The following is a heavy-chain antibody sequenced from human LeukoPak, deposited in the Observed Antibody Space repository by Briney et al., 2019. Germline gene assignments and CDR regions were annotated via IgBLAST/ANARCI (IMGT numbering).Heavy chain of an antibody. CDR2: ISGSGGST. Sequence: PGGSLRLSCAASGFTFSSYAMSWVRQAPGKGLEWVSAISGSGGSTYYADSVKGRFTISRDNSQNTLYLQMNSLRAEDTALYYCARDGPSKYTSGWFGIDDWGQGTLVTVSS. CDR3: ARDGPSKYTSGWFGIDD. D-gene: IGHD6-19*01. V-gene: IGHV3-23*01. CDR1: GFTFSSYA. J-gene: IGHJ4*02.